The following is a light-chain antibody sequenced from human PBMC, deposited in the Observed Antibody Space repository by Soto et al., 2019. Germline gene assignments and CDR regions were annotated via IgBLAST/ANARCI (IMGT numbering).Light chain of an antibody. CDR1: QSVNSNY. Sequence: EIVLTQSPGTLSLSPGERATLSCRASQSVNSNYLTWYQQKPGQAPRLLIYGASNRATGIPDRFSGSGAGKDFTLTISRLEPEYVAVYYCQQYGTSPRSTFGQGTRLEAK. CDR3: QQYGTSPRST. V-gene: IGKV3-20*01. J-gene: IGKJ5*01. CDR2: GAS.